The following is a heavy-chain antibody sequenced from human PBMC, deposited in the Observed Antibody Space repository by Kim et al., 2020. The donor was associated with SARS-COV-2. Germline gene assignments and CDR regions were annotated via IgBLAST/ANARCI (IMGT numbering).Heavy chain of an antibody. CDR2: IWYDGSNK. CDR3: ARDGGHGGDYGDYYSYGMDV. Sequence: GGSLRLSCAASGFTFSSYGMHWVRQAPGKGLEWVAVIWYDGSNKYYADSVKGRFTISRDNSKNTLYLQMNSLRAEDTAVYYCARDGGHGGDYGDYYSYGMDVWGQGTTVTVSS. V-gene: IGHV3-33*01. CDR1: GFTFSSYG. D-gene: IGHD4-17*01. J-gene: IGHJ6*02.